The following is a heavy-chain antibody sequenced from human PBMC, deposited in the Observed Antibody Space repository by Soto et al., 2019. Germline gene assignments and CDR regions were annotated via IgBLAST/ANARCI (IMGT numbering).Heavy chain of an antibody. CDR2: IIPIFGTA. D-gene: IGHD3-10*01. CDR1: GGTFSSYA. V-gene: IGHV1-69*01. J-gene: IGHJ4*02. Sequence: GASVKVSCKASGGTFSSYAISWVRQAPGQGLEWMGGIIPIFGTANYAQKFQGRVTITADESTSTAYMELSSLRSEDTAVYYCVFFGESPSSGRHFDYWGQGTLVPVAS. CDR3: VFFGESPSSGRHFDY.